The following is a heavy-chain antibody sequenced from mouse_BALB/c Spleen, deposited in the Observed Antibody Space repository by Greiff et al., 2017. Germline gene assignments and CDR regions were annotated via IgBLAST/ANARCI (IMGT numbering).Heavy chain of an antibody. V-gene: IGHV1-63*02. D-gene: IGHD1-1*01. CDR1: GYTFTNYW. J-gene: IGHJ2*01. CDR2: IYPGGGYT. Sequence: VQLQQSGAELVRPGTSVKISCKASGYTFTNYWLGWVKQRPGHGLEWIGDIYPGGGYTNYNEKFKGKATLTADTSSSTAYMQLSSLTSEDSAVYFCARCSYYGSSPFDYWGQGTTLTVSS. CDR3: ARCSYYGSSPFDY.